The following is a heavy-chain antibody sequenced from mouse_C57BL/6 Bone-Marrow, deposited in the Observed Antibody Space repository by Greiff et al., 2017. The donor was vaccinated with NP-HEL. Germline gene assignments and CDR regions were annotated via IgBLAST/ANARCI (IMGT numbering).Heavy chain of an antibody. Sequence: EVQLVESGGGLVQPGGSLKLSCAASGFTFSDYYMYWVRQTPEKRLEWVAYISNGGGSTYYPDTVKGRFTISRDNAKNTLYLQMSRLKSEDTAMYYCARRGSGPWFAYWGQGTLVTVSA. J-gene: IGHJ3*01. CDR2: ISNGGGST. CDR3: ARRGSGPWFAY. V-gene: IGHV5-12*01. CDR1: GFTFSDYY. D-gene: IGHD3-2*02.